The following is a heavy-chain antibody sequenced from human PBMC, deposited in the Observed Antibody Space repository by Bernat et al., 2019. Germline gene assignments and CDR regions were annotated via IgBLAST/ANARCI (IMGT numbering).Heavy chain of an antibody. J-gene: IGHJ5*02. CDR1: GYTFTSYG. D-gene: IGHD3-3*01. CDR2: ISAYNGNT. CDR3: AREGTYYDFWSGYYTKNNWFDP. Sequence: QVQLVQSGAEVKKPGASMKVSCKASGYTFTSYGISWVRQAPGQGLEWMGWISAYNGNTNYAQKLQGRVTMTTDTSTSTAYMELRSLRSDDTAVYYCAREGTYYDFWSGYYTKNNWFDPWGQGTLVTVSS. V-gene: IGHV1-18*01.